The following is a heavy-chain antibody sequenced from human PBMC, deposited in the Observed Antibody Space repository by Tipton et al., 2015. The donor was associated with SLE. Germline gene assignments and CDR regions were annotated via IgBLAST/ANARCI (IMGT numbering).Heavy chain of an antibody. CDR2: TYYSGST. V-gene: IGHV4-30-4*02. CDR1: GGSISSGDYY. CDR3: ARDTYSSSWYRGFDY. D-gene: IGHD6-13*01. Sequence: TLSLTCTVSGGSISSGDYYWSWIRQPPGKGLEWIGYTYYSGSTYYNPSLKSRVTISVDTSKNQFSLKLSSVTAADTAVYYCARDTYSSSWYRGFDYWGQGTLVTVSS. J-gene: IGHJ4*02.